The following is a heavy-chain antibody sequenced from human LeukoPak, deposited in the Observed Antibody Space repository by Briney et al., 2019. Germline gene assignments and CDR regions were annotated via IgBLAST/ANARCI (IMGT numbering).Heavy chain of an antibody. CDR3: ARLYSSSPYYYYGMDV. CDR1: GFTFSSYG. Sequence: GRSLRLSCAASGFTFSSYGMHWVRQAPGKGLVWVSRINSDGSSTSYADSVKGRFTISRDNAKNTLYLQMNSLRAEDTAVYYCARLYSSSPYYYYGMDVWGQGTTVTVSS. J-gene: IGHJ6*02. CDR2: INSDGSST. D-gene: IGHD6-6*01. V-gene: IGHV3-74*01.